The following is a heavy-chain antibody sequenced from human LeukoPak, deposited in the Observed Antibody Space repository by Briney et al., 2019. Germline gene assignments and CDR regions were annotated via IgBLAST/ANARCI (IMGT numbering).Heavy chain of an antibody. D-gene: IGHD2-15*01. Sequence: GGSLRLSCAASGFTFRSYWMHWVRQAPGEGLVWVSRINSDGSSTNYADSVKGRLTISRDNAKNTLYLQMNSLRVEDTAVYYCVTLEDDYADYWGQGALVTVSS. CDR1: GFTFRSYW. CDR3: VTLEDDYADY. V-gene: IGHV3-74*01. CDR2: INSDGSST. J-gene: IGHJ4*02.